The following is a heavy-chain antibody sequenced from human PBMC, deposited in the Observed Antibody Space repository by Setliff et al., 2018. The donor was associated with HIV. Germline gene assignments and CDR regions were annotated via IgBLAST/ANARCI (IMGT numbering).Heavy chain of an antibody. D-gene: IGHD6-6*01. J-gene: IGHJ6*02. V-gene: IGHV2-26*01. CDR2: IFSNDEK. CDR1: GFSLSNARMG. CDR3: ARIVISSSSNYYYGTDV. Sequence: SGPTLVNPTETLTLTCTVSGFSLSNARMGVSWIRQPPGKALEWLAHIFSNDEKSYSTSLKSRLTISKDTSKNQVVLTMTNMDPVDTATYYCARIVISSSSNYYYGTDVWGQGTTVTAP.